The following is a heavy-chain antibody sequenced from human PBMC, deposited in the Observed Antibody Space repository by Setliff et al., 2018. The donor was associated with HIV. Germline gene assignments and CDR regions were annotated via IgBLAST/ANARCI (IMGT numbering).Heavy chain of an antibody. Sequence: KTSETLSLTCSVYGGSITSGNYYWGWIRQAPGKGLEWIASMIYGGDTWYNPSLKSRVTIYVDTANNEIPLRLSSVTAEDTAVYRCARPHSGRGGGAWFDPWGQGIQVTVSS. D-gene: IGHD6-19*01. J-gene: IGHJ5*02. V-gene: IGHV4-39*01. CDR1: GGSITSGNYY. CDR3: ARPHSGRGGGAWFDP. CDR2: MIYGGDT.